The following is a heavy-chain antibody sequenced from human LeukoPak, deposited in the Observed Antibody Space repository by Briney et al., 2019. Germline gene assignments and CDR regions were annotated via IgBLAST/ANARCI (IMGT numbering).Heavy chain of an antibody. CDR2: INPSGGST. Sequence: ASVKVSCKASGCTFTSYYMHWVRQAPGQGLEWMGIINPSGGSTSYAQKFQGRVTMTRDASTSTVYMELSSLRSEDTAVYYCARVLNWNDNRGDFDYWGQGTLVTVSP. CDR1: GCTFTSYY. J-gene: IGHJ4*02. CDR3: ARVLNWNDNRGDFDY. V-gene: IGHV1-46*01. D-gene: IGHD1-20*01.